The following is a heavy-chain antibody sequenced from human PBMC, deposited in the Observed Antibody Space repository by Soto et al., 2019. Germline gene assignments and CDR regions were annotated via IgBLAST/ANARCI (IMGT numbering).Heavy chain of an antibody. V-gene: IGHV1-18*01. CDR2: ISAYNGNT. Sequence: QVQLVQSGAEVKKPGASVKVSCKASGYTFTSYGISWVRQAPGQGLEWMGWISAYNGNTNYAQKLQGRVTMTTDTCTSTAYMELRSLRSDDTAVYYCARDHRGSGYSGYVPFDYWGQGTLVTVSS. D-gene: IGHD5-12*01. J-gene: IGHJ4*02. CDR1: GYTFTSYG. CDR3: ARDHRGSGYSGYVPFDY.